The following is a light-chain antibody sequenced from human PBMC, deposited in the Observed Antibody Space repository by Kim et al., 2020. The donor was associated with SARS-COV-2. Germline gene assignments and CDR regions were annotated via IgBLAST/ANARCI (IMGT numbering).Light chain of an antibody. CDR1: QRIDNF. CDR2: STS. J-gene: IGKJ4*01. CDR3: KQSYSTPLT. V-gene: IGKV1-39*01. Sequence: DIQMTQSPTSLSASVGDRVTITCRASQRIDNFVSWYQQKPGKAPKLLIYSTSTLHSGVPSRFSGSGSGTGFTLTISTLQPEDFATYYSKQSYSTPLTFGGGTKVDIK.